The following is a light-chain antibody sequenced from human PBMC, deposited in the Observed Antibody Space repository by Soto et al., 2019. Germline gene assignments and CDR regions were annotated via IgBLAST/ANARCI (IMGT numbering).Light chain of an antibody. Sequence: IVLTQSPGTLSLSPGERATLSCRASQSVSSSYLAGYQQKPGQAPRLLIYGASSRATGIPDRFSGSGSGTDFTLTISRLEPEDFAVYYCQQYGSSLKTFGQGTKVEIK. CDR2: GAS. CDR1: QSVSSSY. CDR3: QQYGSSLKT. J-gene: IGKJ1*01. V-gene: IGKV3-20*01.